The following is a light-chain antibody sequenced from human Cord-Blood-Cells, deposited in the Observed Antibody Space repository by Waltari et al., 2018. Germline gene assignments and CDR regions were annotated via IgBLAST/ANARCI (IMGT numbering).Light chain of an antibody. CDR1: QGISSY. Sequence: IQLTQSPSSLSASVGDRVTITCRASQGISSYLAWYQKKPGKAPKLLIYAASTLQSGVPSRFSGSGSGTDFTLTISSLQPEDFATYYCQQLNSYPPTFGGGTKVEIK. CDR3: QQLNSYPPT. V-gene: IGKV1-9*01. J-gene: IGKJ4*01. CDR2: AAS.